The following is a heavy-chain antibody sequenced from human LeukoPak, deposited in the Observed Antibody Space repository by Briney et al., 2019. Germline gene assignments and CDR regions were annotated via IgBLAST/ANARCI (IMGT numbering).Heavy chain of an antibody. CDR1: GFTFSSYS. Sequence: GGSLRLSCAASGFTFSSYSMNWVRQAPGKGLEWVSYISSSSSTTYYADSVKGRFTISRDNSKNTLYLQMNSLRAEDTAVYYCAKVPKVGATRTYFDYWGQGTLVTVSS. V-gene: IGHV3-48*01. J-gene: IGHJ4*02. CDR3: AKVPKVGATRTYFDY. CDR2: ISSSSSTT. D-gene: IGHD1-26*01.